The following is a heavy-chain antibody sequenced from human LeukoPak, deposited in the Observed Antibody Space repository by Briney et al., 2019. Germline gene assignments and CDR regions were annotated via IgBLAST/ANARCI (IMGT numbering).Heavy chain of an antibody. Sequence: PSETLSLTCTVSGGSIDSYYWSWIRQPPGKGLEWVASIKQDGREKFYADSVKGRFTISRDNAKNSLYLQVNSLRAEDTAVYYCARVPGRTRYFDSWGQGILVTVSS. D-gene: IGHD1-26*01. V-gene: IGHV3-7*01. J-gene: IGHJ4*02. CDR2: IKQDGREK. CDR1: GGSIDSYY. CDR3: ARVPGRTRYFDS.